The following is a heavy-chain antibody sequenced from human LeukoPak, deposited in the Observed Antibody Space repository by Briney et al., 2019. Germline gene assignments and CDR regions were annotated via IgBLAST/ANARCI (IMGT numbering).Heavy chain of an antibody. V-gene: IGHV3-30*18. CDR2: ISYDGRNI. D-gene: IGHD2-2*01. J-gene: IGHJ4*02. CDR3: AKGPLRGTAAAIDY. Sequence: SGGSLRLSCAASGFTFSNYGMHWVRQAPGKGLEWVAVISYDGRNIHYPDSVKGRFTISRDISTDTLWLQMDSLRTEDTAVYYCAKGPLRGTAAAIDYWGQGTLVTVSS. CDR1: GFTFSNYG.